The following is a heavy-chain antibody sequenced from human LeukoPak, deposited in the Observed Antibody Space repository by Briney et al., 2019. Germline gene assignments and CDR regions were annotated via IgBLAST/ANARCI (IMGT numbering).Heavy chain of an antibody. V-gene: IGHV1-69*01. CDR3: ARNSLHYYYYYMDV. Sequence: ASVKVSFKASGGTFSSYAISWVRQAPGQGLEWMGGIIPIFGTANYAQKFQGRVTITADESTSTAYMELSSLRSEDTAVYYCARNSLHYYYYYMDVWGKGTTVTISS. CDR1: GGTFSSYA. CDR2: IIPIFGTA. D-gene: IGHD4-11*01. J-gene: IGHJ6*03.